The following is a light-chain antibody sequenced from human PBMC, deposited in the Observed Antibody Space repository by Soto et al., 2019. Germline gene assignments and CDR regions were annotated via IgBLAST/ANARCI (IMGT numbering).Light chain of an antibody. CDR1: QSISSSY. J-gene: IGKJ2*01. CDR2: AAS. CDR3: HQYGSSSYT. Sequence: EIVLTQSPGTLSLSPGERATLSCRASQSISSSYLAWYQQKPGQAPGLLIYAASSRATGIPDRFSGSGSGTDFTLTISRLEPEDFAVYYCHQYGSSSYTFGQGTQLEIK. V-gene: IGKV3-20*01.